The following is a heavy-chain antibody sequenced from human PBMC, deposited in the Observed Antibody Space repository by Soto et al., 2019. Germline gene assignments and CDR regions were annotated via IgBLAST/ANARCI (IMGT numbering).Heavy chain of an antibody. Sequence: SETLSLTCAVSGGSISSSSWWSWVRQPPGKGLEWIGEIYHSGSTNYNPSLKSRVTISVDKSKNQFSLKLSSVTAADTAVYYCARDLHGGAAAGTGYWGQGTLVTVSS. V-gene: IGHV4-4*02. D-gene: IGHD6-13*01. CDR1: GGSISSSSW. CDR2: IYHSGST. CDR3: ARDLHGGAAAGTGY. J-gene: IGHJ4*02.